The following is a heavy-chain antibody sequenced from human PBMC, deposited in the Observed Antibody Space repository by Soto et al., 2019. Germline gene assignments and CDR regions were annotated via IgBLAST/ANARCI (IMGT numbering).Heavy chain of an antibody. Sequence: PGGSLRLSCAAPGFSFGSYGMHWVRQAPGKGLEWVAVIWYDGSNKYYADSVKGRFTISRDNSKNTLYLQMNSLRAEDTAVYYCARGAGVWFGQKVISFMDVWGKGTTVTVSS. CDR3: ARGAGVWFGQKVISFMDV. J-gene: IGHJ6*03. D-gene: IGHD3-10*01. CDR2: IWYDGSNK. CDR1: GFSFGSYG. V-gene: IGHV3-33*01.